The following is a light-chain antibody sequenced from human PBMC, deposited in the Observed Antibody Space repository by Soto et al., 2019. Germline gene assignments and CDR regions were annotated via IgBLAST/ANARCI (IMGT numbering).Light chain of an antibody. CDR3: QQANSFPRT. V-gene: IGKV1-12*01. CDR2: AAS. Sequence: DLQMTQSPSSVSASVGDRVTITCRASQGISSWLAWYQQKPGKAPKLLIYAASMQSGVPSRFSGSGSGTDFTLTISSLQPEDFATYYCQQANSFPRTFGQGTKLEIK. J-gene: IGKJ2*01. CDR1: QGISSW.